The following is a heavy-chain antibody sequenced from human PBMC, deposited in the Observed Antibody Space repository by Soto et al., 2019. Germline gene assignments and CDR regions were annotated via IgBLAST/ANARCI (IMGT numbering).Heavy chain of an antibody. D-gene: IGHD6-13*01. CDR2: LSDSGASI. CDR3: AKASSSWYAGFFDL. V-gene: IGHV3-23*01. Sequence: EVQLLESGGGLVQPGGSLRLSCTASGFTFSRHAMTWVRQAPGKGLEWVSGLSDSGASIYYADSVKRRFTISRDNSMNTLYLQMNTLRAEDTAVYYCAKASSSWYAGFFDLWGQGTLVTVSS. J-gene: IGHJ4*02. CDR1: GFTFSRHA.